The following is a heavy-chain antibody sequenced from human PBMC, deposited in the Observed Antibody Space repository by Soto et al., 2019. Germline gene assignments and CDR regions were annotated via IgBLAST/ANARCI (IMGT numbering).Heavy chain of an antibody. J-gene: IGHJ6*03. D-gene: IGHD2-2*01. CDR1: GYTLTELS. CDR3: ATEFAVPAPKSGGYYYYYYMDV. CDR2: FDPEDGET. Sequence: ASVKVSCKVSGYTLTELSMHWVRQAPGKGLEWMGGFDPEDGETIYAQKFQGRVTMTEDTSTDTAYMELSSLRSEDTAVYYCATEFAVPAPKSGGYYYYYYMDVWGKGTTVTVSS. V-gene: IGHV1-24*01.